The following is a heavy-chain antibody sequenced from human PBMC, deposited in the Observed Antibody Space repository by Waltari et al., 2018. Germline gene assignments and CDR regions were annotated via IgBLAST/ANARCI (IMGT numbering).Heavy chain of an antibody. CDR1: GFTFSSYW. Sequence: EVQLVESGGGLVQPGGSLRLSCAASGFTFSSYWMSWVRQAPAQGREGVANIKQDGSEKYYVDSVKGRFTISRDNAKNSLYLQMNSLRAEDTAVYYCARQWLVNFDYWGQGTLVTVSS. CDR2: IKQDGSEK. D-gene: IGHD6-19*01. V-gene: IGHV3-7*03. CDR3: ARQWLVNFDY. J-gene: IGHJ4*02.